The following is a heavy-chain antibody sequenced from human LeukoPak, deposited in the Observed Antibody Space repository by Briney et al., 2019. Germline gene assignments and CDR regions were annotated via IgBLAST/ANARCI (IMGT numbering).Heavy chain of an antibody. J-gene: IGHJ4*02. CDR2: IYHSGST. V-gene: IGHV4-38-2*02. CDR3: ARGGFEKNFDY. CDR1: GYSISSGYY. Sequence: SETLSLTCTVSGYSISSGYYWGWIRQPPGKGLEWIGSIYHSGSTYYNPSLKSRVTISVDTSKNQFSLKLSSVTAADTAVYYCARGGFEKNFDYWGQGTLVTVSS. D-gene: IGHD3-16*01.